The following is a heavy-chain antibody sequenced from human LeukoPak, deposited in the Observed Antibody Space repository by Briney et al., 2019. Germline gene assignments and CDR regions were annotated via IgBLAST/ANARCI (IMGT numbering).Heavy chain of an antibody. J-gene: IGHJ4*02. CDR1: GFTFSHYW. CDR2: INPDGSEK. D-gene: IGHD4-17*01. V-gene: IGHV3-7*03. CDR3: ARHGDFCFDN. Sequence: PGGSLRLSCVVSGFTFSHYWMNWVRQAPGKGLEYVAYINPDGSEKNCVDSVKGRFSIPRDNAQNTLFLQMNSLRAEDTALYYWARHGDFCFDNWGQGTPVTVSS.